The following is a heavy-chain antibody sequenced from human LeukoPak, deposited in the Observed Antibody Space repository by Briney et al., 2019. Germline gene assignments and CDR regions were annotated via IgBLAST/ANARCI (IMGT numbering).Heavy chain of an antibody. J-gene: IGHJ1*01. CDR1: GGSISSYY. V-gene: IGHV4-59*01. D-gene: IGHD6-19*01. CDR3: ARGTPLAVAGTGYFQR. Sequence: SETLSLTCTVSGGSISSYYWSWIRQPPGKGLEWIGYIYYSGSTNYNPSLKSRVTISVDTSKNQFSLKLSSVTAADTAVYYCARGTPLAVAGTGYFQRWGQGTLVTVSS. CDR2: IYYSGST.